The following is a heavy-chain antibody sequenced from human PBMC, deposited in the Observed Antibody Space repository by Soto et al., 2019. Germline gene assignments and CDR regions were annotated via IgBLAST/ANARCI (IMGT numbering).Heavy chain of an antibody. D-gene: IGHD6-13*01. CDR1: GYTFTSYG. V-gene: IGHV1-18*01. CDR3: GRESSSSWYRSRKTDAFDF. CDR2: ISAYNGNT. Sequence: GASVKVSCKASGYTFTSYGISWVRQAPGQGLEWMGWISAYNGNTNYAQKLQGRVTMTTDTSTSTAYMELRSLRSDDTAVYYCGRESSSSWYRSRKTDAFDFWGKGIMVTVS. J-gene: IGHJ3*01.